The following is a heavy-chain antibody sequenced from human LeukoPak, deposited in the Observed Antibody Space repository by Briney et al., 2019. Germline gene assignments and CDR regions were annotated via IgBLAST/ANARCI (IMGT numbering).Heavy chain of an antibody. CDR2: INANTGNP. J-gene: IGHJ3*02. CDR1: GYTFTSYG. Sequence: ASVKVSCKASGYTFTSYGISWVRQAPGQGLEWMGWINANTGNPTCAQGFTGRVVFSLDTSVSTAYLQINSLKAEDTAVYYCARDIGALTTQVPPDAFDIWGQGTMVTVSS. CDR3: ARDIGALTTQVPPDAFDI. V-gene: IGHV7-4-1*02. D-gene: IGHD6-6*01.